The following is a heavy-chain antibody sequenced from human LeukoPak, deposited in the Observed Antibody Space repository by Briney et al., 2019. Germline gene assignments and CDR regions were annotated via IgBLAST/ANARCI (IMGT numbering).Heavy chain of an antibody. Sequence: GGSLRLSCAASGFTFSDHYMDWVRQAPGKGLEWVGRTRNKANSHTTEYAASVRGRFTISRDDSKNSVYLQMNSLETEDTAVYYCARSSSSWYPLFDYWGQGALVTVSS. CDR3: ARSSSSWYPLFDY. D-gene: IGHD6-13*01. V-gene: IGHV3-72*01. CDR1: GFTFSDHY. J-gene: IGHJ4*02. CDR2: TRNKANSHTT.